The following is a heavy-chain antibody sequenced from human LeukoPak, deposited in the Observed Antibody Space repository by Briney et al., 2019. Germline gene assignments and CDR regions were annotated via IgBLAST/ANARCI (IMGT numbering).Heavy chain of an antibody. CDR3: ARDYGSGSYYNENYYYGMDV. Sequence: SVKLSCKASGGTFSSYAISWVRQAPGQGLEWMGRIIPILGIANYAQKFQGRVTITADKSTSTAYMELSSLRSEDTAVYYCARDYGSGSYYNENYYYGMDVWGQGTTVTVSS. CDR2: IIPILGIA. CDR1: GGTFSSYA. D-gene: IGHD3-10*01. V-gene: IGHV1-69*04. J-gene: IGHJ6*02.